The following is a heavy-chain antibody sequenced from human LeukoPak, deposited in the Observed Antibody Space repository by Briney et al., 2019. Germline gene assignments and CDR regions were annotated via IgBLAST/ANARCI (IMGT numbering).Heavy chain of an antibody. CDR2: INCDGSDT. V-gene: IGHV3-74*01. CDR3: AREDFGVDY. Sequence: GGSLRLSCAASGFTFNSYYMNWVRQAPGKGLVWVSRINCDGSDTIYADSVKGRFTISRDNAKNTLFLQMNSLRAEDTAVYYCAREDFGVDYWGQGTLVTVSS. J-gene: IGHJ4*02. CDR1: GFTFNSYY. D-gene: IGHD3-10*01.